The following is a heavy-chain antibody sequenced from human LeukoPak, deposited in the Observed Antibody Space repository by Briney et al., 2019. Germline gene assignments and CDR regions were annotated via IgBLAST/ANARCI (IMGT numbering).Heavy chain of an antibody. D-gene: IGHD1-26*01. CDR3: ARDREWELLNDYFDY. CDR2: INPNSGGT. V-gene: IGHV1-2*02. CDR1: GYTFTGYY. J-gene: IGHJ4*02. Sequence: ASVKVSCKASGYTFTGYYMHWVRQAPGQGLEWMGWINPNSGGTNYAQKFQGRVTMTRDTSISTAYMELSSLRSEDTAVYYCARDREWELLNDYFDYWGQGTLVTVSS.